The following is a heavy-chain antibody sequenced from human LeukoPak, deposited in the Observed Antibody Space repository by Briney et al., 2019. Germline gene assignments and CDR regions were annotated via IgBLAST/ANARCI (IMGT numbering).Heavy chain of an antibody. V-gene: IGHV1-69*01. D-gene: IGHD3-16*01. CDR1: VGTFSSYA. CDR3: ARGSRFTVRPSNPTFGYFDY. J-gene: IGHJ4*02. Sequence: SVKVSCKASVGTFSSYAISWVRQAPGQGLEWRGGIIPIFGTANYAQKFQGRVTITADESTSTAYMELSSLRSEDTAVYYCARGSRFTVRPSNPTFGYFDYWGQGTLVTVSS. CDR2: IIPIFGTA.